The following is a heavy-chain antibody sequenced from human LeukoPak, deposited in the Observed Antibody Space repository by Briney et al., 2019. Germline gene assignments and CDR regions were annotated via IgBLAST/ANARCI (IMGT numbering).Heavy chain of an antibody. CDR2: ISSSSSYI. D-gene: IGHD3-9*01. J-gene: IGHJ4*02. CDR3: ARGRPYYDILTGPQGPFDY. CDR1: GFTFSSYS. Sequence: GGSLRLSCAASGFTFSSYSMNWVRQAPGKGLEWVSSISSSSSYIYYADSVKGRFTISRDNAKNTLYLQMNSLRAEDTAVYYCARGRPYYDILTGPQGPFDYWGQGTLVTVSS. V-gene: IGHV3-21*01.